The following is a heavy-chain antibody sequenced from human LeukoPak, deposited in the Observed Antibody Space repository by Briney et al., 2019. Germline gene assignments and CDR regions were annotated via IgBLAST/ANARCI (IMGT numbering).Heavy chain of an antibody. CDR1: GFTFSSYG. V-gene: IGHV3-30*02. Sequence: GGSLRLSCAASGFTFSSYGMHWVRQAPGKGLEWVAFIRYDGSNKYYADSVKGRFTISRDNSKNTLYLQMNSLRAEDTAVYYCAKDPTGYSSGWHEKTYYYYGMDVWGQGTTVTVSS. D-gene: IGHD6-19*01. J-gene: IGHJ6*02. CDR2: IRYDGSNK. CDR3: AKDPTGYSSGWHEKTYYYYGMDV.